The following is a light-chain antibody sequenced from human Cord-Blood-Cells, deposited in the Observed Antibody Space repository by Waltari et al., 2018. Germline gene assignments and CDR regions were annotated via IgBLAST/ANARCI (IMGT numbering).Light chain of an antibody. V-gene: IGKV1-5*03. CDR3: QQYNSYSSMYT. CDR2: KAS. Sequence: DIQMTQSPSTLSASVGDRVTITCRASQSISSWLAWYQQKPGKAPKLLIYKASSLESGVPSRFSGSGSGTEFTLTISSLQPDDFATYYCQQYNSYSSMYTVGQGTKLEIK. CDR1: QSISSW. J-gene: IGKJ2*01.